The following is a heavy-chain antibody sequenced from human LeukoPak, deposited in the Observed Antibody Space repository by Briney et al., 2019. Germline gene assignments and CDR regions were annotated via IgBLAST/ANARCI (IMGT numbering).Heavy chain of an antibody. J-gene: IGHJ4*02. CDR1: GFTVRSNY. CDR2: ISSGGST. CDR3: SRDRMGTKSFDY. Sequence: GESLRLSCAASGFTVRSNYMSWVRQAPGKGLEWVSVISSGGSTYCADSVKGRFTISRDSSKNTLYLQVKSLRAEDTALYYCSRDRMGTKSFDYWGQGTLVTVSS. V-gene: IGHV3-66*01. D-gene: IGHD5-24*01.